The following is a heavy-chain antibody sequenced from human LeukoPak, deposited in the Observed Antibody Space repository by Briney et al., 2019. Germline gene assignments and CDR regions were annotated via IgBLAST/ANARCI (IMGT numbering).Heavy chain of an antibody. CDR3: AGEAFGVVPSGNYYYYGMDV. V-gene: IGHV1-69*13. CDR1: GGTFSSYA. Sequence: ASVKVSCKASGGTFSSYAISWARQAPGQGLEWMGGIIPIFGTANYAQKFQGRVTITADESTSTAYMELSSLRSEDTAVYYCAGEAFGVVPSGNYYYYGMDVWGQGTTVTVSS. D-gene: IGHD3-3*01. CDR2: IIPIFGTA. J-gene: IGHJ6*02.